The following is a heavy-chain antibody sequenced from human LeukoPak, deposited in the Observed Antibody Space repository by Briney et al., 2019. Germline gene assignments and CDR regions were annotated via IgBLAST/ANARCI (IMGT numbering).Heavy chain of an antibody. D-gene: IGHD1-26*01. V-gene: IGHV1-69*05. CDR2: IIPIFGTA. Sequence: SVKVSCKASGGTFSSYAISWVRQTPGQALEWMGGIIPIFGTANYAQKFQGRVTVTTDESTSTAYMELSSLRSEDTAVYYCAIDRSGSYGYFDYWGQGTLVTVSS. CDR3: AIDRSGSYGYFDY. CDR1: GGTFSSYA. J-gene: IGHJ4*02.